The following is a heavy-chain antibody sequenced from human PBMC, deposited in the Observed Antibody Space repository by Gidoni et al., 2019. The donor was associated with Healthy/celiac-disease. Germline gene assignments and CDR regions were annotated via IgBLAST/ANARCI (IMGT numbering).Heavy chain of an antibody. Sequence: EVQLLESGGGLVQPGGSLRTSCAASGCHFSSYAMSWVRQAPGKGLELVSSSSGRGSSTYSEDSVEGRFTISKDYSKNTLYLQMNSLRAEDTAVYCCANPSGTAMVPDAFDIWGQGTMVTVSS. CDR3: ANPSGTAMVPDAFDI. J-gene: IGHJ3*02. V-gene: IGHV3-23*01. CDR1: GCHFSSYA. CDR2: SSGRGSST. D-gene: IGHD5-18*01.